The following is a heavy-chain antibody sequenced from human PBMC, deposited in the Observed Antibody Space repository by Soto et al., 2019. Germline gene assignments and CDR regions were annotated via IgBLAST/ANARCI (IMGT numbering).Heavy chain of an antibody. CDR3: ARVPDY. CDR1: GGSISSGGYS. J-gene: IGHJ4*02. CDR2: IY. Sequence: QLQLQESGSGLVKPSQTLPLTCAVSGGSISSGGYSWSWIRQPPGKGLEWIGYIYYNPSLKSRVTISVDRSKNQFSLKLSSVTAAATAVYYCARVPDYWGQGTLVTVSS. V-gene: IGHV4-30-2*01.